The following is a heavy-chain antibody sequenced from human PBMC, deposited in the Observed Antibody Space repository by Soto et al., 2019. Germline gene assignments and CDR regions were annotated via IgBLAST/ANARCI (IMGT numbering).Heavy chain of an antibody. Sequence: SETLSLTCTVSGGPITSSSYYWGLIRQPPGKGLEWIGSIYYSGSTYYNPSLKSRVTISVDTSKNQFSLKLSSVTAADTAVYYCARFLDGLYYDILTGYGTFDAFDIWGQGTMVT. CDR3: ARFLDGLYYDILTGYGTFDAFDI. D-gene: IGHD3-9*01. V-gene: IGHV4-39*01. CDR1: GGPITSSSYY. CDR2: IYYSGST. J-gene: IGHJ3*02.